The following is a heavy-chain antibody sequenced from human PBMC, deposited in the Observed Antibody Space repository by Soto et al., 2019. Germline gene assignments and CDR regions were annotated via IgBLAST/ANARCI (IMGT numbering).Heavy chain of an antibody. CDR3: ARDLRYFGAARGGGADY. CDR2: ISYDGSNK. Sequence: QVQLVESGGGVVQPGRSLRLSCAASGFTFSSYAMHWVRQAPGKGLEWVAVISYDGSNKYYADSVKGRFTISRDNSKNTLYLQMNSLRAEDTAVYYCARDLRYFGAARGGGADYWGQGTLVTVSS. V-gene: IGHV3-30-3*01. CDR1: GFTFSSYA. D-gene: IGHD3-9*01. J-gene: IGHJ4*02.